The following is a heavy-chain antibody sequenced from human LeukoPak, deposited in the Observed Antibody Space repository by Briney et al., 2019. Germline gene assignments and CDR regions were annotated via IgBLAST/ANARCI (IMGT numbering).Heavy chain of an antibody. V-gene: IGHV3-23*01. CDR3: AELGITMIGGV. CDR1: GFTFSSHG. Sequence: GGSLRLSCAASGFTFSSHGMSWVRQAPGKGLEWVSAISGRGSTTKYADSVKGRFTISRDNSKNTLYLQMNSLRAEDTAVYYCAELGITMIGGVWGKGTTVTISS. J-gene: IGHJ6*04. CDR2: ISGRGSTT. D-gene: IGHD3-10*02.